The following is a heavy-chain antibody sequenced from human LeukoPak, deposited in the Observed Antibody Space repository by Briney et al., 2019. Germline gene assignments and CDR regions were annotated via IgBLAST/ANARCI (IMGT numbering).Heavy chain of an antibody. J-gene: IGHJ4*02. CDR3: AKDPGGDYEDTALDY. V-gene: IGHV3-30*02. D-gene: IGHD4-17*01. CDR2: IRYDGSDK. Sequence: GGSLRLSCAASGFTFNRYAMHWVRQAPGKGLEWVAFIRYDGSDKYYADSVKGRFTISRDNSKNTLYLQMNSLRAEDTAVYYCAKDPGGDYEDTALDYWGQGTLVTVSS. CDR1: GFTFNRYA.